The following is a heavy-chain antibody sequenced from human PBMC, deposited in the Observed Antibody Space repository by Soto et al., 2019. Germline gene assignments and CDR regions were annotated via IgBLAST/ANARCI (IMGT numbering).Heavy chain of an antibody. J-gene: IGHJ4*02. D-gene: IGHD6-19*01. V-gene: IGHV3-64D*06. CDR1: GFTFNSYA. Sequence: GSLRLSCSASGFTFNSYAMRWVRQAPGKGLEFVSAISSYGADTYYADSVKGRFAISRDNSKNTLYLQMSSLRAEDTALYYCVKEGYMRSDWYGQFDYWGQGALVTVSS. CDR3: VKEGYMRSDWYGQFDY. CDR2: ISSYGADT.